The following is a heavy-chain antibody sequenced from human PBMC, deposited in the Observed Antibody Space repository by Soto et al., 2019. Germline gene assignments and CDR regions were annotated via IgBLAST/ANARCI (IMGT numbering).Heavy chain of an antibody. CDR1: GFTFSNYV. CDR3: AKLPLVLALGLDY. V-gene: IGHV3-23*01. CDR2: ISGSGDNT. Sequence: EVHLLDSGGGLVQPGGSLRLSCAASGFTFSNYVMSWVRQAPGKGLEWVSSISGSGDNTYYADSVKGRFTISRDNSKNTLFMKMKSLREEDTDVYYCAKLPLVLALGLDYWGPGTLVTVSS. J-gene: IGHJ4*02.